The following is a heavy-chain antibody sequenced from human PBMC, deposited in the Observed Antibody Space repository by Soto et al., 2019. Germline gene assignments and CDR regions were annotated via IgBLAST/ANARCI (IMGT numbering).Heavy chain of an antibody. CDR3: ARDLGRYDFWSGYYFSNDAFDI. D-gene: IGHD3-3*01. CDR1: GGSIISGDYY. V-gene: IGHV4-30-4*01. J-gene: IGHJ3*02. CDR2: IYYSGST. Sequence: SETLSLTCTVSGGSIISGDYYWIWIRQPPGKGLEWIGYIYYSGSTYYNPSLKSRVTISVDTSKNQFSLKLSSVTAADTAVYYCARDLGRYDFWSGYYFSNDAFDIWGQGTMVTVSS.